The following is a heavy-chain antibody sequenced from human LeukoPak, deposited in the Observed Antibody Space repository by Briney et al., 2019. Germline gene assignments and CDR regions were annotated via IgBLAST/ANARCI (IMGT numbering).Heavy chain of an antibody. D-gene: IGHD2-15*01. Sequence: GESLKISCKGFGYSLTRYWIDWVRQMPGEGLEWMGIIYPADSDSRYSPSFEGQVTISADKSISTAYLEWRSLKASDTAMYYCARGEGGSPYYMDVWAKGTTVTVSS. CDR3: ARGEGGSPYYMDV. CDR2: IYPADSDS. J-gene: IGHJ6*03. V-gene: IGHV5-51*01. CDR1: GYSLTRYW.